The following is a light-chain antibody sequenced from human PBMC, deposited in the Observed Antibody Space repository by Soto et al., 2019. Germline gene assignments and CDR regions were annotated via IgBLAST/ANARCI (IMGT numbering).Light chain of an antibody. CDR1: ASNIGANYD. V-gene: IGLV1-40*01. CDR3: QSYDFTLGAFWV. J-gene: IGLJ3*02. Sequence: QSVLTQPPSVSGAPGQRVTTSCTGGASNIGANYDVHWYQQLPGTAPKLLIYGTSNRPSGVPDRFSGSKSGTSASLAITGLQAEDEAHYFCQSYDFTLGAFWVFGGGTQLTVL. CDR2: GTS.